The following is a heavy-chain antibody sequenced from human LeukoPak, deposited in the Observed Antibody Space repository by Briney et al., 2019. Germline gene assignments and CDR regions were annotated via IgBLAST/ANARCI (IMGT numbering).Heavy chain of an antibody. CDR1: GGSISSSSYY. Sequence: SETLSLTCTVSGGSISSSSYYWGWIRQPPGKGLEWIGSIYYSGSTYYNPSLKSRVTISVDTSKNQFSLRLSSVTAADTAVYYCARDLGGSYSSETWFDPWGQGTLVTVSS. CDR3: ARDLGGSYSSETWFDP. CDR2: IYYSGST. V-gene: IGHV4-39*02. D-gene: IGHD1-26*01. J-gene: IGHJ5*02.